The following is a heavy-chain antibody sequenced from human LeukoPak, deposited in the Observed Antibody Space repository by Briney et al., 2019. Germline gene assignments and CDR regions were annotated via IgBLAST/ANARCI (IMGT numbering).Heavy chain of an antibody. CDR2: IYYSGSP. CDR1: GGSISSGDYY. Sequence: PSETLSLTCTVSGGSISSGDYYWSWIGQPPGKGLEWIGSIYYSGSPYSNPSLKSRLTISVDTSKNQFSLKLSSVTAADTAVYYCARVLVDCSGGSCYYFDYWGQGTLVTVSS. J-gene: IGHJ4*02. CDR3: ARVLVDCSGGSCYYFDY. V-gene: IGHV4-30-4*01. D-gene: IGHD2-15*01.